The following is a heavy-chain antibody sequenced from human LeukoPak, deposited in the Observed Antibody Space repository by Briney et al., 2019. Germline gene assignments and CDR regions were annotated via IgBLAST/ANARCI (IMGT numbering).Heavy chain of an antibody. D-gene: IGHD3-22*01. Sequence: GGSLRLSCAASGFTFSNYWMHWVRQAPGKGLVWVSAISGSGGSTYYADSVKGRFTISRDNSKNTLYLQMNSLRAEDTAVYYCAKDHPYYYDSSGYYFDYWGQGTLVTVSS. J-gene: IGHJ4*02. CDR2: ISGSGGST. CDR3: AKDHPYYYDSSGYYFDY. CDR1: GFTFSNYW. V-gene: IGHV3-23*01.